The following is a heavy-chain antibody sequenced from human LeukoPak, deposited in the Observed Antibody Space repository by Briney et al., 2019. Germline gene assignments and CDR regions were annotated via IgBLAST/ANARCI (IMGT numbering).Heavy chain of an antibody. Sequence: ASVKVSCKASGYTFTGYYMHWVRQAPGQGLEWMGWINPNSGGTNYAQKFQGRVTMTRDTSISTAYMELSRLRSDDTAVYCCARGGTDYSNSDFDYWGQGTLVTVSS. CDR2: INPNSGGT. CDR3: ARGGTDYSNSDFDY. D-gene: IGHD4-11*01. J-gene: IGHJ4*02. V-gene: IGHV1-2*02. CDR1: GYTFTGYY.